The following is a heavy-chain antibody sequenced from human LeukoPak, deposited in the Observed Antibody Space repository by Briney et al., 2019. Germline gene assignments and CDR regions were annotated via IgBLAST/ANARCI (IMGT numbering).Heavy chain of an antibody. CDR3: ARRGGNSRALYYYYMDV. V-gene: IGHV3-48*01. Sequence: GGSLRLSCAASGFTFSSYAMSWVRQAPGKGLEWVSYISSSSTIYYADSVKGRFTISRDNAKNSLYLQMNSLRAEDTAVYYCARRGGNSRALYYYYMDVWGKGTTVTVSS. D-gene: IGHD4-23*01. CDR2: ISSSSTI. J-gene: IGHJ6*03. CDR1: GFTFSSYA.